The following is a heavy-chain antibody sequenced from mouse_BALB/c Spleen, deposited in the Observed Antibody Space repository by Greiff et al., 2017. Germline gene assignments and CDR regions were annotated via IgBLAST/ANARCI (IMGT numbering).Heavy chain of an antibody. J-gene: IGHJ3*01. V-gene: IGHV7-3*02. D-gene: IGHD3-3*01. CDR2: IRNKANGYTT. CDR3: ARDIGPAWFAY. Sequence: EVQVVESGGGLVQPGGSLRLSCATSGFTFTDYYMSWVRQPPGKALEWLGFIRNKANGYTTEYSASVKGRFTISRDNSQSILYLQMNTLRAEDSATYYCARDIGPAWFAYWGQGTLVTVSA. CDR1: GFTFTDYY.